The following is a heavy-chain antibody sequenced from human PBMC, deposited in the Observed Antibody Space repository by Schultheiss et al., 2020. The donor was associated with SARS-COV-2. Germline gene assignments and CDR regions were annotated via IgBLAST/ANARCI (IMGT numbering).Heavy chain of an antibody. CDR1: GFTFSTYA. J-gene: IGHJ4*02. D-gene: IGHD3-10*01. Sequence: GGSLRLSCAASGFTFSTYAMHWVRQAPGKGLEWVALMSYDGSNKYYADSVKGRFTISRDNSKNTLYLQMNSLRTEDTAVYYCAKDYYGSGTYPDYWGQGTLVTVSS. CDR2: MSYDGSNK. CDR3: AKDYYGSGTYPDY. V-gene: IGHV3-30*18.